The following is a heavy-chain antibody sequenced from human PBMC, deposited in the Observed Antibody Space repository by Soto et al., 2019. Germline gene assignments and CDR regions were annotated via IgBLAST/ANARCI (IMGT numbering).Heavy chain of an antibody. V-gene: IGHV3-30-3*01. CDR3: ARDLVGSCSY. D-gene: IGHD2-2*01. CDR1: GFTFSSYA. J-gene: IGHJ4*02. Sequence: GGSLRLSCAASGFTFSSYAMHWVRQAPGKGLEWVAVISYDGSNKYYADSVKGRFTISRDNSKNTLYLQMNSLRAEDTAVYYCARDLVGSCSYWGQGTLVTVSS. CDR2: ISYDGSNK.